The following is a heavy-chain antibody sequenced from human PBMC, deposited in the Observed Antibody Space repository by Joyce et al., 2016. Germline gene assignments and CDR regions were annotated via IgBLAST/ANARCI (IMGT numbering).Heavy chain of an antibody. V-gene: IGHV3-21*01. CDR1: GFTFSSYS. D-gene: IGHD2-8*01. Sequence: EVQLVESGGGLVKPGGSLRLSCAASGFTFSSYSMSWVRQAPGKGVEWVSSLSSSSSDIKYTDSVKGRFTNSRDNAKNSLYLQMNSLRVEDTAVYYCARSSYTNGIFDYWGQGTLVTVSS. J-gene: IGHJ4*02. CDR3: ARSSYTNGIFDY. CDR2: LSSSSSDI.